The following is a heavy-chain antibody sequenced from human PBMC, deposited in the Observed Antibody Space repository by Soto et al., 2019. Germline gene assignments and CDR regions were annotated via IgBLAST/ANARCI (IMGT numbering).Heavy chain of an antibody. CDR1: GFTFSSYG. Sequence: VQLVESGGGLVKPGGSLRLSCAASGFTFSSYGMHWVRQAPGKGLEWVAVISYDGSNKYYADSVKGRFTISRDNSKNTLYLQMNSLRAEATAVYYCAKEGPTGYSSSWYFDYWGPGTLVTVSS. CDR2: ISYDGSNK. J-gene: IGHJ4*02. V-gene: IGHV3-30*18. CDR3: AKEGPTGYSSSWYFDY. D-gene: IGHD6-13*01.